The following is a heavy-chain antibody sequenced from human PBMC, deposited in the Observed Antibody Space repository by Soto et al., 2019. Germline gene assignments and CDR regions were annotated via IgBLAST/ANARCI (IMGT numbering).Heavy chain of an antibody. J-gene: IGHJ6*02. CDR3: ARGQMLPPPYYYYGMDV. D-gene: IGHD2-15*01. Sequence: PGESLKISCKGSGYSFTSYWISWVRQMPGKGLEWMGRIDPSDSYTNYSPSFQGHVTISAGKSISTAYLQWSSLKASDTAMYYCARGQMLPPPYYYYGMDVWGQGTTVTVSS. CDR2: IDPSDSYT. V-gene: IGHV5-10-1*01. CDR1: GYSFTSYW.